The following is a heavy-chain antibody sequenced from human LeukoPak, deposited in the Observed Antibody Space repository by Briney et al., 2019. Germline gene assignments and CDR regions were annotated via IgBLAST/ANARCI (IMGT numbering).Heavy chain of an antibody. J-gene: IGHJ4*02. Sequence: GGSLRLSCGASGFTFKSAWMNWVRQAPGKGLEGVGRIKDKEDGETRDYAASVQGRFIISRDDSKNTVYLQMNRLRIEDTGIYYCSTDRDGYIEFGHWGQGILVSVSA. V-gene: IGHV3-15*01. CDR2: IKDKEDGETR. CDR1: GFTFKSAW. D-gene: IGHD5-24*01. CDR3: STDRDGYIEFGH.